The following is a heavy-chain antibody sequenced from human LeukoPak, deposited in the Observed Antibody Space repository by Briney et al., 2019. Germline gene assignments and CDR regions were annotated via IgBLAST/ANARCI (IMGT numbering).Heavy chain of an antibody. V-gene: IGHV4-59*01. CDR2: VYYSGST. Sequence: PSETLSLTCTVSGDSISDFYWSWIRQSQEKGLEWIGEVYYSGSTHYNPSLKSRVTISVDTSKNQFSLSLRSVTAADTAVYYCARELGGNGGWFDPWGQGTVVTVSA. CDR1: GDSISDFY. J-gene: IGHJ5*02. D-gene: IGHD4-23*01. CDR3: ARELGGNGGWFDP.